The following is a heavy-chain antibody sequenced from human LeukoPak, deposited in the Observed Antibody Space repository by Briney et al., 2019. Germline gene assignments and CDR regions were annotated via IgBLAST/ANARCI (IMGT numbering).Heavy chain of an antibody. D-gene: IGHD3-3*01. J-gene: IGHJ5*02. V-gene: IGHV1-2*02. CDR2: VNPNSGGT. CDR3: ARSHGGITIRNWFDP. Sequence: SVPVSYMPSGYTFTEYYMHRVRQAPGPRLEGMGWVNPNSGGTNYAQKFQGRVTMTRDTSISTAYMELSRLRSDDTAVYYCARSHGGITIRNWFDPWGQGTLVTVSS. CDR1: GYTFTEYY.